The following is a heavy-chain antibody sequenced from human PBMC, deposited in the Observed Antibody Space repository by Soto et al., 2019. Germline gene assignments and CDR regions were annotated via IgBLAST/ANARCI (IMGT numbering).Heavy chain of an antibody. V-gene: IGHV4-39*07. CDR2: IYYSGST. D-gene: IGHD3-9*01. Sequence: SETLSLTCTVSGGSISSSSYYWGWIRQPPGKGLEWIGSIYYSGSTYYNPSLKSRVTISVDTSKNQFSLTLKSVTAADTAVYFCARDFERSAIGPWGQGTSVTVSS. CDR1: GGSISSSSYY. CDR3: ARDFERSAIGP. J-gene: IGHJ5*02.